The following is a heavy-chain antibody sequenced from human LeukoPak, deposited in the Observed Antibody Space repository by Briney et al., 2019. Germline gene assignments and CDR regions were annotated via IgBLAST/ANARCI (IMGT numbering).Heavy chain of an antibody. V-gene: IGHV3-7*03. CDR3: AGDSSPYCGDGCFFEAFDL. Sequence: GESLRLSCAASEFTFGSYWMTWVRQAPGKGLEWVANINRDGSKNHFVDSVKGRFTISRDNAKNLLYLQMNSLRTEDTAVYFLAGDSSPYCGDGCFFEAFDLWGQGTMVTVS. J-gene: IGHJ3*01. CDR1: EFTFGSYW. D-gene: IGHD2-21*01. CDR2: INRDGSKN.